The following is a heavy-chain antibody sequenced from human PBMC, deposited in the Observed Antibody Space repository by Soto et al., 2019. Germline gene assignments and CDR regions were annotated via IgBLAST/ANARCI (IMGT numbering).Heavy chain of an antibody. CDR3: AYLPCSGGSCDWFSFSGMDV. V-gene: IGHV2-5*02. CDR2: IYWDDDK. CDR1: GFSLSTSGVG. J-gene: IGHJ6*02. Sequence: QITLKESGPTLVKPTQTLTLTCTFSGFSLSTSGVGVAWIRQPPGKALEWLALIYWDDDKRYRPSLESRPTSTKDTSKNQVVLTMTNMDSVDTATYYCAYLPCSGGSCDWFSFSGMDVWGQGTTVTVSS. D-gene: IGHD2-15*01.